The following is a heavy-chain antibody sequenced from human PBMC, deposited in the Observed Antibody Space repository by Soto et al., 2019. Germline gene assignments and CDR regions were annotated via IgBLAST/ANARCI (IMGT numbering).Heavy chain of an antibody. CDR1: GGSISSSSYY. CDR2: IYYSGST. CDR3: ARIKGGVAATGFVDY. Sequence: SETLSLTCTVSGGSISSSSYYWGWIRQPPGKGLEWIGSIYYSGSTYYNPSLKSRVTISVDTSKNQFSLKLSSVTAADAAVYYCARIKGGVAATGFVDYWGQGTLVTVSS. J-gene: IGHJ4*02. V-gene: IGHV4-39*01. D-gene: IGHD2-15*01.